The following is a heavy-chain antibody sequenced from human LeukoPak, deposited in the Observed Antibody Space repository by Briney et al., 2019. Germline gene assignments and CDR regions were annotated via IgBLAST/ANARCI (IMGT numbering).Heavy chain of an antibody. CDR2: ISSSSSYI. V-gene: IGHV3-21*01. J-gene: IGHJ4*02. Sequence: GGSLRLSCAASGFTFSDYSMNWVRQAPEKGLEWVSSISSSSSYIYYADSVKGRFTISRDDAKNSLYLQMNSLRVEDTAVYYCVKNSGWYRLDCWGQGTLVTVSS. CDR3: VKNSGWYRLDC. D-gene: IGHD6-13*01. CDR1: GFTFSDYS.